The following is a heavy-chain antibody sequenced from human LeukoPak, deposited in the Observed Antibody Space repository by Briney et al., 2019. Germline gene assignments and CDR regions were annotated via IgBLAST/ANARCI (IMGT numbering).Heavy chain of an antibody. D-gene: IGHD3-16*01. CDR2: INHSGST. V-gene: IGHV4-34*01. Sequence: SETLSLTCAVYGXSFSGYYWSWIRQPPGKGLEWIGEINHSGSTNYNPSLKSRVTISVDTSKNQSSLKLSSVTAADTAVYYCASTSDLSLGGWGQGTLVTVSS. CDR1: GXSFSGYY. J-gene: IGHJ4*02. CDR3: ASTSDLSLGG.